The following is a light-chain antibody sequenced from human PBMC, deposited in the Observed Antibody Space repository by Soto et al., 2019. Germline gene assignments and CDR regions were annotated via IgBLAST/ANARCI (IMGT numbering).Light chain of an antibody. CDR2: GAS. CDR1: PSLTSSY. CDR3: QQYESSPPSYT. J-gene: IGKJ2*01. Sequence: EIVLTQSPGTLSLSPGERATLSCRASPSLTSSYLAWYQQKPGQAPRLLIYGASSRATGSPDRFSGGGSGTDFSHTISRLEPEDFAVYYCQQYESSPPSYTFGQGTKLEIK. V-gene: IGKV3-20*01.